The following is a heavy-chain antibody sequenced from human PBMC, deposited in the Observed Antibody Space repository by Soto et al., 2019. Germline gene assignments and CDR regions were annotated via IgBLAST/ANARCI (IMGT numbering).Heavy chain of an antibody. CDR1: GATFSSFA. CDR3: ASPLKWSGYYIAFDY. J-gene: IGHJ4*02. V-gene: IGHV1-69*01. D-gene: IGHD3-3*01. CDR2: IIPIFGTI. Sequence: QVQLLQSGAEVKKPGSSVKVSCKASGATFSSFAFSWVRQAPGQGLEWMGVIIPIFGTISYAQKFQGRVTITADESTRTAYMELNSLTSDDTAVYYCASPLKWSGYYIAFDYWGQGTLVIVSS.